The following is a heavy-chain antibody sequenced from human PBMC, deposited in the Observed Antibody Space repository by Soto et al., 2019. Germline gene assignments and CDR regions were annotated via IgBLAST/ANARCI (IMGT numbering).Heavy chain of an antibody. CDR2: IRSKANNYAT. D-gene: IGHD6-13*01. Sequence: HLGGSLRLSCAASGFIFSGSTMHWVRQASGKGLEWVGRIRSKANNYATTYAASVKGRFTISRDDSKNTAYLQMNSLKTEDTAVYYCATSAPGTSLFDPWGQGTLVTVSS. CDR3: ATSAPGTSLFDP. J-gene: IGHJ5*02. V-gene: IGHV3-73*01. CDR1: GFIFSGST.